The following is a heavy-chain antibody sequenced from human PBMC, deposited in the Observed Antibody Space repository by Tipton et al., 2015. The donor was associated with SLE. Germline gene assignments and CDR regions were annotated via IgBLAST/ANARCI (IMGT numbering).Heavy chain of an antibody. CDR2: INHSGST. V-gene: IGHV4-34*01. CDR3: ARDRFGELLWEDYFDY. J-gene: IGHJ4*02. Sequence: TLSLTCAVYGGSFSGYYWSWIRQPPGKGLEWIGEINHSGSTNYNPSLKSRVTISVDTSKNQFSLKLSSVTAADSAVYYCARDRFGELLWEDYFDYWGQGTLVTVSS. D-gene: IGHD3-10*01. CDR1: GGSFSGYY.